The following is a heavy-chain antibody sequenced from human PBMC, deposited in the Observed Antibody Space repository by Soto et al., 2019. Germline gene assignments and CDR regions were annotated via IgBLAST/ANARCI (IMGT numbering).Heavy chain of an antibody. V-gene: IGHV4-59*08. J-gene: IGHJ4*02. D-gene: IGHD4-17*01. CDR3: ARRYGYYFDY. CDR2: IYYSGST. Sequence: QVQLQESGPGLVKPSETLSLTCTVSGGSISSYYWSWIRQPPWKGLEWIGYIYYSGSTNYNPSLKRRVTISVDTSKTQLSLKLSSVTAADTAVYYCARRYGYYFDYWGQGTLVTVSS. CDR1: GGSISSYY.